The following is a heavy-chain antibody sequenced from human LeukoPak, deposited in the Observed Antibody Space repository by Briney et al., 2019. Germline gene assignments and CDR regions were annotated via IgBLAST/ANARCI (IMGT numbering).Heavy chain of an antibody. V-gene: IGHV1-18*01. J-gene: IGHJ4*02. CDR3: ARRTYSSSSSLFDY. D-gene: IGHD6-6*01. CDR1: GYTFTNCG. Sequence: GASVKVSCKASGYTFTNCGISWVRQAPGQGLEWMGRISVYSGNTNYAQNLQGRFTMTTDTSTSTAYMELRSLRSDDTAFYYCARRTYSSSSSLFDYWGQGTLVTVSS. CDR2: ISVYSGNT.